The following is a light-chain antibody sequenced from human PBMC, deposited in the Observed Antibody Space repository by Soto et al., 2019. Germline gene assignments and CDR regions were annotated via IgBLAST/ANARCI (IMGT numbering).Light chain of an antibody. CDR2: RTY. V-gene: IGLV1-44*01. Sequence: QSVLTQPPSASGTPGQTVSISCSGSNSNIGRNTVNWFQQVPGTAPKLLIFRTYQRYSWLPDRFSGSQSGTSASLAISGLQSEDVAGYYCASWVDSLQGWLFGGGTKLTVL. CDR1: NSNIGRNT. J-gene: IGLJ2*01. CDR3: ASWVDSLQGWL.